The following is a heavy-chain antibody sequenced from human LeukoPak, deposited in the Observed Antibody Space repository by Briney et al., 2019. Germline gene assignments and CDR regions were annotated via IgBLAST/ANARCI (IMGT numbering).Heavy chain of an antibody. V-gene: IGHV1-69*01. J-gene: IGHJ5*02. D-gene: IGHD3-22*01. CDR1: GGTFSSYA. CDR2: IIPIFGTA. Sequence: GSSVKVSCKASGGTFSSYAISWVRQAPGQGLEWMGGIIPIFGTANYAQKFQGRVTITADESTSTAYMELSSLRSEDTAVYYCARAPALYYYDSSGYYNWFDPWGQGTPVTVSS. CDR3: ARAPALYYYDSSGYYNWFDP.